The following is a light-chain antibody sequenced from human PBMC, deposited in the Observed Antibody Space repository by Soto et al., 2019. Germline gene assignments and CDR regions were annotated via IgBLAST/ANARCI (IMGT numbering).Light chain of an antibody. J-gene: IGKJ1*01. CDR3: QQYNNWTWK. CDR2: GAS. V-gene: IGKV3-15*01. Sequence: THSQCNVSWSTSHTAAVYLPASQSVSSSYLAWYQQKPGQPHRLLIYGASTRATGVPARFSGSGSGTEFTLTISSLQSEDFAVYSCQQYNNWTWKCGQGTKVDIK. CDR1: QSVSSSY.